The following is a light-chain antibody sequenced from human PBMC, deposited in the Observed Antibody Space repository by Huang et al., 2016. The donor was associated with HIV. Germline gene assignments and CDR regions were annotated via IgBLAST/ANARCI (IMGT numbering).Light chain of an antibody. Sequence: AIRMTQSPSSLSASTGDRVTITCRASQNIGTSLAWYQQRRGRAATFVVYDASTLQHGGASRFSGSGSRTVFTLNVGCLQVEDAAIYYCQHSDGLSPLTFGGGTKVDLK. CDR2: DAS. J-gene: IGKJ4*01. CDR1: QNIGTS. V-gene: IGKV1-8*01. CDR3: QHSDGLSPLT.